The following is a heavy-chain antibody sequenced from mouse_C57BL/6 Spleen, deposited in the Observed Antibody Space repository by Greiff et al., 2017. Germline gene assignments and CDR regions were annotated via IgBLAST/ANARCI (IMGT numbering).Heavy chain of an antibody. D-gene: IGHD1-1*01. V-gene: IGHV5-17*01. CDR2: ISSGSSTI. J-gene: IGHJ4*01. Sequence: DVQLQESGGGLVKPGGSLKLSCAASGFTFSDYGMHWVRQAPEKGLEWVAYISSGSSTIYYADTVKGRFTISRDNAKNTLFLQMTSLRSEDTAMYYCARNYGYAMDYWGQGTSVTVSS. CDR1: GFTFSDYG. CDR3: ARNYGYAMDY.